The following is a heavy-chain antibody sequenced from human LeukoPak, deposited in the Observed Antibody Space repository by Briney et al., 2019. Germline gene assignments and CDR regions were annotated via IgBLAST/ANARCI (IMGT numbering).Heavy chain of an antibody. CDR1: GNTFTDLS. J-gene: IGHJ4*02. V-gene: IGHV1-24*01. D-gene: IGHD2/OR15-2a*01. CDR2: FDPEDVET. Sequence: ASVKLSCKVSGNTFTDLSMNWVRQAPGKGLEWMGGFDPEDVETIYAQKFQGRVTMTEDTSTATAYMDLSSLRPDDTAVYYCATDFYRGRQFDYWGQGTLVTVSS. CDR3: ATDFYRGRQFDY.